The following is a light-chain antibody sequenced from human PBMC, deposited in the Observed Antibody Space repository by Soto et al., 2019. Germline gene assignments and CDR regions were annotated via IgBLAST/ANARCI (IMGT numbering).Light chain of an antibody. J-gene: IGLJ2*01. CDR2: EAT. CDR1: SSDVGSYDL. CDR3: SKERANTHVV. V-gene: IGLV2-23*01. Sequence: QPVLTQPASVSGSPGQSITISCTGTSSDVGSYDLVSWYQQHPGKAPKLVIYEATQRASGISDRFSGSESGNTASLTISGLQAEDEADYYCSKERANTHVVFGGGTKLTVL.